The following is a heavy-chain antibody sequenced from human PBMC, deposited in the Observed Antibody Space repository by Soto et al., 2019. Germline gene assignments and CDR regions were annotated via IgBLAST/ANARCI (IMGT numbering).Heavy chain of an antibody. CDR2: IIPIFGTA. J-gene: IGHJ6*02. V-gene: IGHV1-69*13. CDR1: GGTFSSYA. CDR3: ARDSGSSSSGPGSYYYYGMDV. Sequence: SVKVSCKASGGTFSSYAISWVRQAPGQGLEWMGGIIPIFGTANYAQKFQGRVTITADESTSTAYMELSSLRSEDTAVYYCARDSGSSSSGPGSYYYYGMDVWGQGTTVTVSS. D-gene: IGHD6-6*01.